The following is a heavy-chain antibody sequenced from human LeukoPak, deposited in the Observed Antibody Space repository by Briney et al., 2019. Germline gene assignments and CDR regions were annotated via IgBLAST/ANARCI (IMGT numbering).Heavy chain of an antibody. D-gene: IGHD3-10*01. Sequence: ASVKVSCKASGYTFTGYYMHWVRQAPGQGLEWMGWINPNSGGTNYAQKLQGRVTMTTDTSTSTAYMELRSLRSDDTAVYYCARDSTYYYGSGSYPRDYWGQGTLVTVSS. CDR3: ARDSTYYYGSGSYPRDY. CDR2: INPNSGGT. J-gene: IGHJ4*02. V-gene: IGHV1-2*02. CDR1: GYTFTGYY.